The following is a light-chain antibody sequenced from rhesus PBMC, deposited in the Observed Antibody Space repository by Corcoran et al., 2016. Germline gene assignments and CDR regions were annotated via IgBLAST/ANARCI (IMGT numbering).Light chain of an antibody. V-gene: IGKV1-22*01. Sequence: DIQMTQSPSSLSASVGDTVPITCRTSQSVSSWVAWYQQKPGNAPQLLSYKASSLQSGVPSRVSGSGSGTDFTLTIRSLQPEDCATYYCQQHNSYPLTFGGGTKVELK. CDR1: QSVSSW. J-gene: IGKJ4*01. CDR2: KAS. CDR3: QQHNSYPLT.